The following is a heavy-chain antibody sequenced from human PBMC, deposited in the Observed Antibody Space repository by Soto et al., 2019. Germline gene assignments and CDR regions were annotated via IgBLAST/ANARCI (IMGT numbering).Heavy chain of an antibody. CDR3: AKDKLTRVVPGLDAFDI. Sequence: WRSLRLSCSASRFPFDDYTMHWVRPAPGKGLEWVSLISWDGGSTYYADSVKGRFTISRDNSKNSLYLQMNSLRTEDTALYYCAKDKLTRVVPGLDAFDIWGQGKMVPFS. J-gene: IGHJ3*02. CDR2: ISWDGGST. CDR1: RFPFDDYT. V-gene: IGHV3-43*01. D-gene: IGHD3-3*01.